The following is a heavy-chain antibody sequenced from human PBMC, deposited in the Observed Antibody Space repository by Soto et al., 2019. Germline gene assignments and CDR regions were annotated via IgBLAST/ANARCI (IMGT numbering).Heavy chain of an antibody. V-gene: IGHV3-30-3*01. CDR1: GFTFSSYA. J-gene: IGHJ6*02. CDR3: ARDHFQAAAHYGMAV. D-gene: IGHD6-13*01. CDR2: ISYDGSNK. Sequence: GGSLRLSCAASGFTFSSYAMHWVRQAPGKGLEWVAVISYDGSNKYYADSVKGRFTISRDNSKNTLYLQMNSLRAEDTSVFYCARDHFQAAAHYGMAVWGQGTTVTVSS.